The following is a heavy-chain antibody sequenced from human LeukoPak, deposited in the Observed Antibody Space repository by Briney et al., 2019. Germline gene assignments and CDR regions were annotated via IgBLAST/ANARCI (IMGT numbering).Heavy chain of an antibody. Sequence: PGGSLRLSCAASGFTFSNAWMSWVRQAPGKGLEWVSSISSSSDYIYYADSVQGRFTISRDNAINSLYLQMNSLRAEDSAVYYCARDLRSMIAYDYWGQGTLVTVSS. CDR3: ARDLRSMIAYDY. J-gene: IGHJ4*02. CDR2: ISSSSDYI. D-gene: IGHD3-22*01. V-gene: IGHV3-21*06. CDR1: GFTFSNAW.